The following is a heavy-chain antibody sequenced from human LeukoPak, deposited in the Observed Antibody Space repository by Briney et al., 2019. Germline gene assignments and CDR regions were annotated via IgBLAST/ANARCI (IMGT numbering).Heavy chain of an antibody. CDR3: ARDRHHTVGAIFDY. CDR1: GGTFSSYA. J-gene: IGHJ4*02. Sequence: GASVKVSCKASGGTFSSYAISWVRQAPGQGLEWMGRIIPILGIANYAQKFQGRVTMTRDTSTSTVYMELSSLRSEDTAVYYCARDRHHTVGAIFDYWGQGTLVTVSS. CDR2: IIPILGIA. V-gene: IGHV1-69*04. D-gene: IGHD1-26*01.